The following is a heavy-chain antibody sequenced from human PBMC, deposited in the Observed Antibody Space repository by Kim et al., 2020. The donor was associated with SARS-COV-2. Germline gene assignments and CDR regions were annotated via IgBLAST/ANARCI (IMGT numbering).Heavy chain of an antibody. CDR2: INHSGST. D-gene: IGHD3-10*01. J-gene: IGHJ6*02. Sequence: SETLSLTCAVYGGSFSGYYWSWIRQPPGKGLEWIGEINHSGSTNYNPSLKSRVTISVDTSKNQFSLKLSSVTAADTAVYYCARGVWFGELYLYYYGMDVWGRGTTVTVSS. V-gene: IGHV4-34*01. CDR3: ARGVWFGELYLYYYGMDV. CDR1: GGSFSGYY.